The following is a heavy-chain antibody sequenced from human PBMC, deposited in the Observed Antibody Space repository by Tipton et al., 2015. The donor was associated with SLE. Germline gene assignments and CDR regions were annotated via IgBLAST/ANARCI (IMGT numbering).Heavy chain of an antibody. CDR2: IYYSGST. CDR1: GGSISSGGYY. D-gene: IGHD1-26*01. V-gene: IGHV4-31*03. CDR3: ARVWAGKYSGSYYFDY. Sequence: TLSLTCTVSGGSISSGGYYWSWIRQHPGKGLEWIGYIYYSGSTYYNPSLKSRVTISVDTSKNQFSLKLSSVTAADTAVYYCARVWAGKYSGSYYFDYWGQGTLVTVSS. J-gene: IGHJ4*02.